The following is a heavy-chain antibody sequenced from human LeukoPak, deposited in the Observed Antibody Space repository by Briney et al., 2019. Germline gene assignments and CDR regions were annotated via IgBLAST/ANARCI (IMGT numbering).Heavy chain of an antibody. J-gene: IGHJ4*02. V-gene: IGHV1-69*01. D-gene: IGHD6-13*01. CDR2: IIPIFGTA. CDR1: GGTFSSYA. Sequence: LVKVSCKASGGTFSSYAISWVRQAPGQGLEWMGGIIPIFGTANYAQKCQGRVTITADESTSTAYMELSSLRSEDTAVYYCARVSYSSSWHDGYWGQGTLVTVSS. CDR3: ARVSYSSSWHDGY.